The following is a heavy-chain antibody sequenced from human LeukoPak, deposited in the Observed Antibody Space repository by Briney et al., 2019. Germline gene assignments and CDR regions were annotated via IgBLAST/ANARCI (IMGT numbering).Heavy chain of an antibody. D-gene: IGHD2-15*01. J-gene: IGHJ5*02. V-gene: IGHV3-21*01. Sequence: GGSLRLSCAASGFTFSAYTMNWVRQAPGKGLEWVSSITSSSSYKYYAESVKGRFTTPRDNAKNSLYLQMNSLRAEDTAVYSCARGADGVSSNSRGWFDPWGQGTLVTVSS. CDR2: ITSSSSYK. CDR3: ARGADGVSSNSRGWFDP. CDR1: GFTFSAYT.